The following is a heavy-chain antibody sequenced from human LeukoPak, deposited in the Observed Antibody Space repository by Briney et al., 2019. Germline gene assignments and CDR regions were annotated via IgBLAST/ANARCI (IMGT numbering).Heavy chain of an antibody. CDR3: ARSSYSSSSSV. J-gene: IGHJ3*01. Sequence: GGSLRLSCAASGFTFSTCAMSWVRQAPGKGLEWVSGISGTTSGTYYADSVKGRFTISRDNAKNSLYLQINSLRAEGTAVYYCARSSYSSSSSVWGQGTMVTVSS. D-gene: IGHD6-6*01. CDR1: GFTFSTCA. V-gene: IGHV3-23*01. CDR2: ISGTTSGT.